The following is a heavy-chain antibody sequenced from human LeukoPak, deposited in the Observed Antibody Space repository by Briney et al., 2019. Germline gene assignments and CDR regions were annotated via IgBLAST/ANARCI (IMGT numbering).Heavy chain of an antibody. CDR2: TYYRSKWYN. Sequence: SQTLSLTCAISGDSVSSNSAAWNWIRQSPSRGLEWRGRTYYRSKWYNDYAVSVKSRITINPDTSKNQFSLQLNSVTPEDTAVYYCARALHFPKNPSGYFDYWGQGTLVTVSS. V-gene: IGHV6-1*01. D-gene: IGHD3-3*02. J-gene: IGHJ4*02. CDR3: ARALHFPKNPSGYFDY. CDR1: GDSVSSNSAA.